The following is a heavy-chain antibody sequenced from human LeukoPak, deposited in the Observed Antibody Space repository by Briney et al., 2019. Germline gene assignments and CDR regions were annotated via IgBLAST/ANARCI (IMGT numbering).Heavy chain of an antibody. V-gene: IGHV3-23*01. CDR3: AKEDRYYDILTGYFFGLDY. D-gene: IGHD3-9*01. J-gene: IGHJ4*02. Sequence: GGSLRLSCAASGFTFSSYAMSWVGQAPGKGLEWVSAISGSGGSTYYADSVKGRFTISRDNSKNTLYLQMNSLRAEDTAVYYCAKEDRYYDILTGYFFGLDYWGQGTLVTVSS. CDR1: GFTFSSYA. CDR2: ISGSGGST.